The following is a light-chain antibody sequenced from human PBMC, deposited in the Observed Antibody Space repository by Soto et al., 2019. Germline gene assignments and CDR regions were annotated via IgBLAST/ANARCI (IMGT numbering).Light chain of an antibody. CDR1: QSVSSY. CDR2: YAS. J-gene: IGKJ3*01. CDR3: QQRSTWPPFT. Sequence: EIVLTQSPATLSLSPGERATLSCRASQSVSSYLAWYQQKPGQAPRILIYYASNRATSIPARFSGSGSGTDFTLTISSLEPADFAVYYCQQRSTWPPFTFGQGTKVDIK. V-gene: IGKV3-11*01.